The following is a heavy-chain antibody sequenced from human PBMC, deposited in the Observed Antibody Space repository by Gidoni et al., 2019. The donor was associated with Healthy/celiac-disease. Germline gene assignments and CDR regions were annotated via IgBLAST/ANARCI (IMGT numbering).Heavy chain of an antibody. D-gene: IGHD6-19*01. CDR3: AKAWEPGIAVAGLDY. J-gene: IGHJ4*02. CDR1: GFTCSSYG. CDR2: ISYDGSNK. V-gene: IGHV3-30*18. Sequence: QVQLVESGGGVVQPGRSRRLSGAAWGFTCSSYGMHWVRQAPGKGLEWVAVISYDGSNKYYADSVKGRFTISRDNSKNTLYLQMNSLRAEDTAVYYCAKAWEPGIAVAGLDYWGQGTLVTVSS.